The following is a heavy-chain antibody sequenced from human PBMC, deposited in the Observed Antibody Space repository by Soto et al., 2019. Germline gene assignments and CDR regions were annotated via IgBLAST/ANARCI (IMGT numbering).Heavy chain of an antibody. J-gene: IGHJ4*02. Sequence: QVQLVQSGGGVVQPGRSLRLSCAASGFSFTSYGMHWIRQAPGKGREWVALISSDGTDTYYADSVKGRFTISRDNSKNTLYLQRSSLSAEDTAVYYCAKDSRDGYKWGDYWGQGTLVAVSS. CDR1: GFSFTSYG. V-gene: IGHV3-30*18. CDR3: AKDSRDGYKWGDY. CDR2: ISSDGTDT. D-gene: IGHD5-12*01.